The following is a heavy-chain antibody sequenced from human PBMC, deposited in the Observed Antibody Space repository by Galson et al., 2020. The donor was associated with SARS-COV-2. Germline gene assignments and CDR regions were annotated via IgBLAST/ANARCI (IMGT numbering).Heavy chain of an antibody. D-gene: IGHD3-22*01. CDR2: IYKSGST. J-gene: IGHJ5*02. CDR1: GDSIDTTRYY. V-gene: IGHV4-39*07. Sequence: SETLSLTCTVSGDSIDTTRYYWGWIRQPPGKGLEWNGCIYKSGSTYLSPSLKSRVTISVETSKNQFSLKLRSVTAADTAMYYCARDRPYYYDPSGYTVFDRVDPWGQGTLVTVSS. CDR3: ARDRPYYYDPSGYTVFDRVDP.